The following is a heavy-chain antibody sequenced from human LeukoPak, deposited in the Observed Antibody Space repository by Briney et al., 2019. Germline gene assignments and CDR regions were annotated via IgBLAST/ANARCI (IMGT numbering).Heavy chain of an antibody. V-gene: IGHV4-39*01. D-gene: IGHD3-22*01. CDR3: ARHYYDTSAYRRDYYFDQ. Sequence: PSETLSLTCTVSGGSVSRSDYYWGWIRRPPGRGLEWIASIYYSGTTYYNPSLKSRITISLATSKNDFSLKLSSVTAADTAVYYCARHYYDTSAYRRDYYFDQWGQGVLVTVSS. J-gene: IGHJ4*02. CDR2: IYYSGTT. CDR1: GGSVSRSDYY.